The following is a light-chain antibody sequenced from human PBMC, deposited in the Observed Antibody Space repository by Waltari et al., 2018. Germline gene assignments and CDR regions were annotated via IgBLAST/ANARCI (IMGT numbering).Light chain of an antibody. Sequence: DIVMTQSPDSLAVSLGERATINCKYSQSVLYSSNNKNYLARYQQKAGQPPKLLIYLASTRESGVPDRFSGSGSGTDFTLTISSLQAEDVAVYYCHQYYATPPDGKTFGQGTKVEIK. CDR2: LAS. V-gene: IGKV4-1*01. CDR3: HQYYATPPDGKT. J-gene: IGKJ1*01. CDR1: QSVLYSSNNKNY.